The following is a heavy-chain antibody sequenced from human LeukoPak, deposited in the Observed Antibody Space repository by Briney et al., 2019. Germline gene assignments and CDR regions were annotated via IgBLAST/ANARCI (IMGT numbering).Heavy chain of an antibody. V-gene: IGHV4-61*02. J-gene: IGHJ4*02. CDR3: ARVAYTSSSNYFDY. CDR1: GGSISSGSYY. D-gene: IGHD6-13*01. CDR2: IYTSGST. Sequence: SETLSLTCTVSGGSISSGSYYWSWIRQPAGKGLEWIGRIYTSGSTNYNPSLKSRVTISVDTSKNQFSLKLSSVTAADTAIYYCARVAYTSSSNYFDYWGQGTLVTVSS.